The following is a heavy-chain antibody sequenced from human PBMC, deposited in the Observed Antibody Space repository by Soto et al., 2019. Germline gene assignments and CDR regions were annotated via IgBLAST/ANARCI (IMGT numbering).Heavy chain of an antibody. Sequence: QVQLQQWGAGLLKPSETLSLTCAVYGGSFSGYYWSWIRQPPEKGLEWIGEINHSGSTNYNPSLKSRVTISVDTSKNQFSLKLSSVTAADTAVYYCASGMLVPGGVDYWGQGTLVTVSS. CDR1: GGSFSGYY. CDR2: INHSGST. D-gene: IGHD6-13*01. J-gene: IGHJ4*02. V-gene: IGHV4-34*01. CDR3: ASGMLVPGGVDY.